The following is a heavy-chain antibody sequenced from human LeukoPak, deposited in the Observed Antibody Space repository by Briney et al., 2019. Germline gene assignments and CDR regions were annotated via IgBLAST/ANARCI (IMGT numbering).Heavy chain of an antibody. Sequence: GGSLRLSCAASGFTFSSYAMSWVRQAPGKGLEWVSGISGSGAATWYADSVKGRFTISRDNSKNTLYLQMNSLRAEDTAVYYCAKLPTYYYESSGYYHSDNWGQGTLVTVSS. J-gene: IGHJ4*02. CDR3: AKLPTYYYESSGYYHSDN. CDR2: ISGSGAAT. V-gene: IGHV3-23*01. D-gene: IGHD3-22*01. CDR1: GFTFSSYA.